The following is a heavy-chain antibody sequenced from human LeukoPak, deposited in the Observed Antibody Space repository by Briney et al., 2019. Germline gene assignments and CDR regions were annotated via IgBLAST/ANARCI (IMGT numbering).Heavy chain of an antibody. D-gene: IGHD2-21*01. Sequence: PSETLSLTCTVSGYSISSGYYWSWIRQPAGKGLEWIGRIYTSGSTNYNPSLKSRVTMSVDTSKNQFSLKLSSVTAADTAVYYCARDLWPAWYFDLWGRGTLVTVSS. CDR1: GYSISSGYY. CDR3: ARDLWPAWYFDL. V-gene: IGHV4-4*07. J-gene: IGHJ2*01. CDR2: IYTSGST.